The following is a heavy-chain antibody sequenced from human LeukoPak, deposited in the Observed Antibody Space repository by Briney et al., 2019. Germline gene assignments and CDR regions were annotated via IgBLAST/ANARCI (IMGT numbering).Heavy chain of an antibody. Sequence: GASVKVSCKASGYTFTGYYIHWVRQAPGQGLEYMGWINPNSGGTNYAQKFQGRVTMTRDTSISTAYMELSRLRSDDTAVYYCARDLYQWLPSTRPRDYYYMDVWGEGTTVTVSS. D-gene: IGHD6-19*01. CDR2: INPNSGGT. V-gene: IGHV1-2*02. CDR3: ARDLYQWLPSTRPRDYYYMDV. CDR1: GYTFTGYY. J-gene: IGHJ6*03.